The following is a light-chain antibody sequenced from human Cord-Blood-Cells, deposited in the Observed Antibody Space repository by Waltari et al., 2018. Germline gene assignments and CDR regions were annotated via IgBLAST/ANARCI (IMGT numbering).Light chain of an antibody. CDR3: MQGIHLSPA. CDR1: PSLLHSDGKNY. J-gene: IGKJ2*01. V-gene: IGKV2-29*02. CDR2: EVS. Sequence: DSGMTQPPLSLPVSPGQPPSLSCQSSPSLLHSDGKNYLYWYLQKPGQSLQLLIYEVSSRFCGVPDRFSGSGSGTDFTLKISRVEAEDVGVYYCMQGIHLSPAFGQGTKLEIK.